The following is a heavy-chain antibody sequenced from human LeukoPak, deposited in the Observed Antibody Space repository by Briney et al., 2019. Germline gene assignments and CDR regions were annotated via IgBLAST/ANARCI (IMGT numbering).Heavy chain of an antibody. J-gene: IGHJ3*02. V-gene: IGHV3-9*01. CDR1: GFTFDDYA. Sequence: GGSLRLSCAASGFTFDDYAMHWVRQAPGKGLEWVSGISWNSGSIGYADSVKGRFTISRDNAKNSLYLQMNSLRAEDTALYYCAKDRGATVVTLGAFDIWGQGTMVTVSS. CDR3: AKDRGATVVTLGAFDI. D-gene: IGHD4-23*01. CDR2: ISWNSGSI.